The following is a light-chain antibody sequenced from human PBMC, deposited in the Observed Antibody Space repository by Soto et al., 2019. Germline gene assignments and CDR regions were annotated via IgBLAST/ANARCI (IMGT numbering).Light chain of an antibody. CDR1: QSISSW. J-gene: IGKJ1*01. V-gene: IGKV1-5*01. CDR2: DAS. Sequence: GDRVTITCRASQSISSWLAWYQQKPGKAPKLLIYDASSLESGVPSRFSGSGSGTDFTLTISSLQPDDFATYYCKQYNRKGTFGQGNKVEIK. CDR3: KQYNRKGT.